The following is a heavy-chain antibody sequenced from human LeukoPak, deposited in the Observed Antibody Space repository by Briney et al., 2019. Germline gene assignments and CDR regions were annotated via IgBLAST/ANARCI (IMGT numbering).Heavy chain of an antibody. V-gene: IGHV1-69*13. D-gene: IGHD3-22*01. CDR2: IIPIFGTA. CDR3: ARDDYYDSSGYGFGFDY. J-gene: IGHJ4*02. Sequence: ASVKVSCKASGGTFSSYAISWVRQAPGQGLEWMGGIIPIFGTASYAQKFQGRVTITADESTSTAYMELSSLRSEDTAVYYCARDDYYDSSGYGFGFDYWGQGTLVTVSS. CDR1: GGTFSSYA.